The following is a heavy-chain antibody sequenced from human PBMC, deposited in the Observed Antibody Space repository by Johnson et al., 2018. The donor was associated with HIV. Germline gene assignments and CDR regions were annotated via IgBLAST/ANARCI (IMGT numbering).Heavy chain of an antibody. CDR3: AREGSQVAFDI. V-gene: IGHV3-30*14. CDR1: GFTFSSYA. CDR2: IYSGGST. Sequence: QVQLMESGGGVVQPGMSLRLSCAASGFTFSSYAMHWVRLAPGKGLEWVAVIYSGGSTYYADSVKGRFTISRDNSKNTLYLQMNSLRAEDTAVYYCAREGSQVAFDIWGQGTMVTVSS. J-gene: IGHJ3*02.